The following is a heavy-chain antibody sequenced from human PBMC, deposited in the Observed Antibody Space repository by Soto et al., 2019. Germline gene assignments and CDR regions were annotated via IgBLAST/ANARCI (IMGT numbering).Heavy chain of an antibody. D-gene: IGHD3-22*01. CDR1: GYSIDRGYY. CDR3: ARYEYDSSGHADEH. V-gene: IGHV4-38-2*02. Sequence: SETLSLTCSVSGYSIDRGYYWVWIRQAPGKGLEWIGSISHRGATFYTPSVKSRATISLDTSNNQFSLRVTSVTVAETAIYSCARYEYDSSGHADEHWRHRTLVTVSS. CDR2: ISHRGAT. J-gene: IGHJ4*01.